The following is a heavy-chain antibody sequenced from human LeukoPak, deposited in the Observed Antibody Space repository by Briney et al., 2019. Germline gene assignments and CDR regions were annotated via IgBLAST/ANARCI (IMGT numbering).Heavy chain of an antibody. J-gene: IGHJ4*02. V-gene: IGHV1-46*01. Sequence: ASVKASCKASGYTFTSYYMHWVRQAPGQGLEWMGIINPSGGSTSYAQKFQGRVTMTRDTSISTAYMELSRLRSDDTAVYYCASIAVAGNGDFDYWGQGTLVTVSS. CDR2: INPSGGST. CDR1: GYTFTSYY. CDR3: ASIAVAGNGDFDY. D-gene: IGHD6-19*01.